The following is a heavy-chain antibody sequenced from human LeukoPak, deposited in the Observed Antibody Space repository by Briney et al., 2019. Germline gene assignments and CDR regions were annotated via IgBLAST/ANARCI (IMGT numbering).Heavy chain of an antibody. V-gene: IGHV4-39*07. CDR1: GGSISSSSYY. Sequence: PSETLSLTCTVSGGSISSSSYYWGWIRQPPGKGLEWIGSINYSGSTYYNPSFKSRVTISVDTSKNQFSLKLRSVTAADTAVYYCARVPLGGGYYLWFDPWGQGTLVTVSS. J-gene: IGHJ5*02. CDR2: INYSGST. CDR3: ARVPLGGGYYLWFDP. D-gene: IGHD2-21*02.